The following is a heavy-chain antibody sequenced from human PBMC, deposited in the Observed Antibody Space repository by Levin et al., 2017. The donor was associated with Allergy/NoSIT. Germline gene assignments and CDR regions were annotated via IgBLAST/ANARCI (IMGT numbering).Heavy chain of an antibody. CDR2: INHSGST. CDR3: ARVARYYDSSGYSHDFDY. D-gene: IGHD3-22*01. Sequence: SETLSLTCAVYGGSFSGYYWSWIRQPPGKGLEWIGEINHSGSTNYNPSLKSRVTISVDTSKNQFSLKLSSVTAADTAVYYCARVARYYDSSGYSHDFDYWGQGTLVTVSS. CDR1: GGSFSGYY. V-gene: IGHV4-34*01. J-gene: IGHJ4*02.